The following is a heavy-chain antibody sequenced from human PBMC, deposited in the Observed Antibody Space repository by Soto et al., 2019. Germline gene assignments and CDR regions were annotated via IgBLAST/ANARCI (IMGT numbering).Heavy chain of an antibody. CDR3: VEDGRSCWPYCHGIHF. J-gene: IGHJ6*02. D-gene: IGHD6-19*01. Sequence: GWSLRLSCAASGFTFSSYGMHWVRQAPGKGLEWVAVILYDGSKKYYADSVKGRFTISRDNSKNTLYLQMSSLRPEVTALYFCVEDGRSCWPYCHGIHFSRQGTTLT. V-gene: IGHV3-30*18. CDR2: ILYDGSKK. CDR1: GFTFSSYG.